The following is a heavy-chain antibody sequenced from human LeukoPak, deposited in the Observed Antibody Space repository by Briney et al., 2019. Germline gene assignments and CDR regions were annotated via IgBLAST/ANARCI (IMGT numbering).Heavy chain of an antibody. CDR2: INPNSGGT. V-gene: IGHV1-2*02. J-gene: IGHJ4*02. CDR1: GYTFTGYY. D-gene: IGHD3-22*01. CDR3: ARDSPIIPFYESRGYTALGY. Sequence: ASVTVSFKSSGYTFTGYYMHWVRQAPGQGLEWMGLINPNSGGTNKEQKFQGRVSMTRDTSISTAYMELSRLRSDDTAVYYCARDSPIIPFYESRGYTALGYWGQGTLVTVSS.